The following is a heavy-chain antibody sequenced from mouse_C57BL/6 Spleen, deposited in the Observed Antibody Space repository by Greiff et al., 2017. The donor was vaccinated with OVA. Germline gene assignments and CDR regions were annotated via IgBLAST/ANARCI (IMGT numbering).Heavy chain of an antibody. D-gene: IGHD1-1*01. J-gene: IGHJ4*01. Sequence: VKLQQPGAELVKPGASVKMSCKASGYTFTSYWITWVKQRPGQGLEWIGDIYPGSGSTNYNEKFKSKATLTVDTSSSTAYMQLSSLTSEDSAVYYCANNQFITTVVAPYYYAMDYWGQGTSVTVSS. CDR2: IYPGSGST. CDR3: ANNQFITTVVAPYYYAMDY. V-gene: IGHV1-55*01. CDR1: GYTFTSYW.